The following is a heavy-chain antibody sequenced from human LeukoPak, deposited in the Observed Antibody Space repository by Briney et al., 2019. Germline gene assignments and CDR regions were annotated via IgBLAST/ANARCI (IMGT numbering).Heavy chain of an antibody. CDR1: XTXXXXX. CDR2: INPSGGST. CDR3: AXXXXXXXXXXXXXY. Sequence: XTXXXXXMXXVRQAPGQGXEXXGXINPSGGSTSYXQKCQGRVTMTRDMAXXTVYMDLSSLRSEDKAGYYCAXXXXXXXXXXXXXYWGQGTLVTVSS. J-gene: IGHJ4*02. V-gene: IGHV1-46*01.